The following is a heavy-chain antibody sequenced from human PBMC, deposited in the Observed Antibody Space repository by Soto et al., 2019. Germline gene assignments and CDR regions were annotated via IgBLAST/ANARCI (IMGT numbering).Heavy chain of an antibody. D-gene: IGHD6-19*01. CDR3: AKDRRWIAVAGFDD. V-gene: IGHV3-30*18. CDR1: GFTFSSYG. Sequence: QVQLVESGGGVVQPGRSLRLSCAASGFTFSSYGMHWVRQAPGKGLEWVAVISYDGSNKYYADSVKGRFTISRDNSKNTLYLQMNSLRAEDTAVYYCAKDRRWIAVAGFDDWGQGTLVTVSS. CDR2: ISYDGSNK. J-gene: IGHJ4*02.